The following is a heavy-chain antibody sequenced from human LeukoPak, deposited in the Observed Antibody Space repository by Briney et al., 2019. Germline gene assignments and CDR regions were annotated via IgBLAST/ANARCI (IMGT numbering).Heavy chain of an antibody. Sequence: PSETLSLTCTVSGGSISSYYWSWIRQPPGKGLEWIGYIYYSGSTYYNPSLKSRVTISVDTSKNQFSLKLSSVTAADTAVYYCARAKNPLLGYCSSTSCYAFDYWGQGTLVTVSS. D-gene: IGHD2-2*01. CDR2: IYYSGST. J-gene: IGHJ4*02. CDR1: GGSISSYY. V-gene: IGHV4-30-4*01. CDR3: ARAKNPLLGYCSSTSCYAFDY.